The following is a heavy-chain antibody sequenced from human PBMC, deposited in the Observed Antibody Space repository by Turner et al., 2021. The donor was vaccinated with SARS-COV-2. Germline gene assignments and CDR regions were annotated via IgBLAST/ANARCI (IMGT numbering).Heavy chain of an antibody. V-gene: IGHV4-4*07. J-gene: IGHJ6*02. CDR2: LHTSGST. D-gene: IGHD6-13*01. CDR3: AGESWGAAAGQAGGGDYYGMDV. CDR1: GGSISSYS. Sequence: QVQLQESGPGLVKPSETLSLTCTVSGGSISSYSWSWFRQPAGKGLEWMGRLHTSGSTHYNPSAKRRVTMAEDTSKNRVALKLSSVTAADTGVYDWAGESWGAAAGQAGGGDYYGMDVWGQGTTVTVSS.